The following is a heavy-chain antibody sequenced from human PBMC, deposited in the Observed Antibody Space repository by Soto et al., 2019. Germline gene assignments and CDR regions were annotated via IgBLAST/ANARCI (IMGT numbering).Heavy chain of an antibody. CDR2: ISAGGGTT. J-gene: IGHJ6*02. V-gene: IGHV3-23*01. CDR1: RFTFSNYS. D-gene: IGHD3-10*01. Sequence: QPGGSLRLSCAASRFTFSNYSMNWVRQAPGKGLEWVSVISAGGGTTYYADSVKGRFTISRDNSKNTLYLQMNSLRADDTAVYYCARGFGSYGPTGKTLGMDVWGQGTTFTVSS. CDR3: ARGFGSYGPTGKTLGMDV.